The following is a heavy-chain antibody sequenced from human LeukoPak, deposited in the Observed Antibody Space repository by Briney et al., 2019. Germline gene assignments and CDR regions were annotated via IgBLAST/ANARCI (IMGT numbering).Heavy chain of an antibody. V-gene: IGHV1-2*02. Sequence: ASVKVSCKASGYTFTGYYMHWVRQAPGQGLEWMGWINPNSGGTNYAQKFQGRVTMTRDTSIRTAYMELSRLRSDDTAVYYCARGAGGDWFPNDYWGQGTLVTVSS. CDR2: INPNSGGT. J-gene: IGHJ4*02. D-gene: IGHD3/OR15-3a*01. CDR3: ARGAGGDWFPNDY. CDR1: GYTFTGYY.